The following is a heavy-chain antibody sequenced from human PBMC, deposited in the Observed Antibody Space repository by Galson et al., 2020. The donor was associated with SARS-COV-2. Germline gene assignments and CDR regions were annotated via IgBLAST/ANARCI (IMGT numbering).Heavy chain of an antibody. CDR1: GGSISSYY. Sequence: SETLSLTCTVSGGSISSYYWSWIRQPPGKGLEWIGYIYYSGSTNYNPSLKSRVTISVDTSKNQFSLKLSSVTAADTAVYYCARHLVATGYYYYYYGMDVWGQGTTVTVSS. CDR2: IYYSGST. V-gene: IGHV4-59*08. D-gene: IGHD5-12*01. CDR3: ARHLVATGYYYYYYGMDV. J-gene: IGHJ6*02.